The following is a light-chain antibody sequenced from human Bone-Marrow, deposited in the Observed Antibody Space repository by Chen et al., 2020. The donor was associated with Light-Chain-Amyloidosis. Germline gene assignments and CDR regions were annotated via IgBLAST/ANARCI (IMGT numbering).Light chain of an antibody. CDR1: QSISSSF. CDR3: QQYGSAIT. V-gene: IGKV3-20*01. J-gene: IGKJ5*01. CDR2: GAT. Sequence: ESVLTQSPGTQSVSPGERVTLSCRASQSISSSFLAWYQQKPGQAPRLLIFGATSRATGIPDRFSGSGCGTDFTLTINRLEPEDFAVYYCQQYGSAITFGQGTRLDIK.